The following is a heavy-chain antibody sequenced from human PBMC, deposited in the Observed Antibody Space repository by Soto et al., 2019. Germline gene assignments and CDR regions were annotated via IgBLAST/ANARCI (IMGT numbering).Heavy chain of an antibody. CDR3: ARIPPTVRSFWL. D-gene: IGHD4-17*01. CDR1: GFTFSNYG. CDR2: ISKDGTNK. J-gene: IGHJ4*02. V-gene: IGHV3-30-3*01. Sequence: QVQLVESGGGVVQPGRSLRLSCAASGFTFSNYGMHWVRQAPGKGLEWVSTISKDGTNKYYADSVEGRFTVSRDNSENTLYLQVKILGTEETAVYYCARIPPTVRSFWLWGQGTLVTVSS.